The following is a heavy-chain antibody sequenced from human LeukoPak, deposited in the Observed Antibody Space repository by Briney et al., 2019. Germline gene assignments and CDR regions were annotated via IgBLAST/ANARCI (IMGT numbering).Heavy chain of an antibody. Sequence: GGSLRLSCAASGFTFSSYAMSWVRQAPGKGLEWVSAISGSGGSTYYADPVKGRFTISRDNSKNTLYLQMNSLRAEDTAVYYCAKDPRYCSGGSCYAAEYFQHWGQGTLVTVSS. J-gene: IGHJ1*01. D-gene: IGHD2-15*01. V-gene: IGHV3-23*01. CDR1: GFTFSSYA. CDR3: AKDPRYCSGGSCYAAEYFQH. CDR2: ISGSGGST.